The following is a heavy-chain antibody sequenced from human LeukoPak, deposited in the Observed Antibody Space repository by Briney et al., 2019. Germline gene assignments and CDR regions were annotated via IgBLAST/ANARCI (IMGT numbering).Heavy chain of an antibody. CDR2: INPSGGST. D-gene: IGHD3-10*01. J-gene: IGHJ3*02. V-gene: IGHV1-46*01. CDR1: GYTFTSYY. Sequence: ASVKVSCKASGYTFTSYYMHWVRQAPGQGLEWMGIINPSGGSTGYAQKFQGRVTMTRDTSTSTVYMELSSLRSEDTAVYYCARANYYGSGSYYNVGAFDIWGQGTLVTVSS. CDR3: ARANYYGSGSYYNVGAFDI.